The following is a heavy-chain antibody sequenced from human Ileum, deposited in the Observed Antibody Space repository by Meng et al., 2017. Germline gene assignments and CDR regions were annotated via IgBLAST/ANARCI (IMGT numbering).Heavy chain of an antibody. CDR2: IGESGSPI. V-gene: IGHV3-11*01. CDR1: GFSFSDNY. J-gene: IGHJ4*02. Sequence: GESLKISCAVSGFSFSDNYMSWIRQAPGRGLELISYIGESGSPIYYADSVKGRITISRDNAKNSLYLQMNSLRVEDTAVYYCARLVDSSLDYWGRGTRVTCAS. D-gene: IGHD2-21*01. CDR3: ARLVDSSLDY.